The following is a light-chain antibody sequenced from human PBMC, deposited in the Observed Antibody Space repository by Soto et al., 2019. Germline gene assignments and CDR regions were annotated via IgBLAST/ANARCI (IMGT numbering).Light chain of an antibody. J-gene: IGKJ4*01. CDR2: DAC. V-gene: IGKV3-11*01. CDR1: QSISNF. CDR3: QQRFNWPLT. Sequence: EIVLTQSPATLALCLGERDTLSCRASQSISNFLTWYQQKPGQPPRLLIYDACIRATGIPARFSASGSGTDFTLTISSREPEDFAVYYCQQRFNWPLTFGGGTKVEMK.